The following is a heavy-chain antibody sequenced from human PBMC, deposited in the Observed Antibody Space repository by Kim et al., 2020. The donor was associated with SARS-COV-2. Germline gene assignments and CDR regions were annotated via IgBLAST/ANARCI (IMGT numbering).Heavy chain of an antibody. D-gene: IGHD5-18*01. CDR1: GFSVSRNY. Sequence: GGSLRLSCAASGFSVSRNYMSWVRQAPGKGLEWVSVIYRDGNTHYADSVEGRFTISRDNSKITLYLQMNSLRAEDTAVYYCAGDQVDGYWSWGQGTLVTVSS. J-gene: IGHJ5*02. V-gene: IGHV3-66*01. CDR3: AGDQVDGYWS. CDR2: IYRDGNT.